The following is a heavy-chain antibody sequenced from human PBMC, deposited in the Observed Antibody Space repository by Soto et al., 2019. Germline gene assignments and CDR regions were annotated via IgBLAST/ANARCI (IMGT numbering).Heavy chain of an antibody. CDR2: VSGRGGTT. CDR1: GFTFSSYA. CDR3: ARDRRGREGYYYGMDV. J-gene: IGHJ6*02. V-gene: IGHV3-23*01. Sequence: PGGSLRLSCAASGFTFSSYAMSWVRQAPGKGLEWVSSVSGRGGTTYYADSVKGRFTISRDLSKNTLYLQVNSLRAEDTAVYYCARDRRGREGYYYGMDVWGQGTTVTVSS.